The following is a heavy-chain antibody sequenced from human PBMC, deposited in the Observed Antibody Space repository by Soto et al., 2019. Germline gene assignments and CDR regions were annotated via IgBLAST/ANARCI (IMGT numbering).Heavy chain of an antibody. CDR2: ISYDGSNK. Sequence: AGGSLRLSCAASGFTFSSYGMHWVRQAPGKGLEWVAVISYDGSNKYYADSVKGRFTISRDNSKNTLDLQMNSLRDEDTAVYYCAKGGYQLLAYYYYYGMDVWGQGTTATVSS. CDR3: AKGGYQLLAYYYYYGMDV. D-gene: IGHD2-2*01. CDR1: GFTFSSYG. V-gene: IGHV3-30*18. J-gene: IGHJ6*02.